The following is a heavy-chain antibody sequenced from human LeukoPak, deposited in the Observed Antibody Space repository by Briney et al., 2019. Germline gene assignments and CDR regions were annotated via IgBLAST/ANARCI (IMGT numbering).Heavy chain of an antibody. D-gene: IGHD2-2*02. V-gene: IGHV3-7*01. CDR1: GFTFSSYW. CDR2: IKQDGSEK. J-gene: IGHJ3*02. Sequence: GGSLRLSCVASGFTFSSYWMSWVRQAPGKGLEWVANIKQDGSEKYYVDSVKGRFTISRDNAKNSLYLQMNSLRAEDTAVYYCARWRTIPNAFDIWGQGTMVTVSS. CDR3: ARWRTIPNAFDI.